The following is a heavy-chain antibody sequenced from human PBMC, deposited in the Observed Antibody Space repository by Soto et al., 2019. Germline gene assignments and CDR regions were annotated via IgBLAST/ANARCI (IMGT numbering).Heavy chain of an antibody. Sequence: PGGSLRLSCAASGFTFRNAWMNWVRQAPGKGLEWVGLIKSKTDSGTTGRFTISRDDSKSMLFLQMNSLTTEDTAVYYCTTGLYNSGGVDPWGQGTLVTAPQ. J-gene: IGHJ5*02. CDR1: GFTFRNAW. D-gene: IGHD2-15*01. V-gene: IGHV3-15*07. CDR3: TTGLYNSGGVDP. CDR2: IKSKTDSGTT.